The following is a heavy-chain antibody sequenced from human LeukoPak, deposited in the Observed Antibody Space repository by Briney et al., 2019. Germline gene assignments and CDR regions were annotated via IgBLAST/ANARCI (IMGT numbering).Heavy chain of an antibody. CDR3: ARDRGSSSWYSVDYYYYMDV. D-gene: IGHD6-13*01. CDR2: IYYSGST. J-gene: IGHJ6*03. Sequence: SETLSLTCTVSGGSISSYYWSWIRQPSGKGLKWIGYIYYSGSTNYNPSLKSRVTISVDTSKNQFSLKLSSVTAADTAVYYCARDRGSSSWYSVDYYYYMDVWGKGTTVTVSS. CDR1: GGSISSYY. V-gene: IGHV4-59*01.